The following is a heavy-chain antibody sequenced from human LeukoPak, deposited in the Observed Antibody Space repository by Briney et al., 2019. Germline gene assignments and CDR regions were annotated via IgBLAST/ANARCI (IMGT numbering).Heavy chain of an antibody. D-gene: IGHD2/OR15-2a*01. CDR2: KKQGASDK. CDR1: GFTFSSNW. CDR3: ARGAQDSMFRTFNL. V-gene: IGHV3-7*01. Sequence: PGGSLRLSCAASGFTFSSNWVSWVREAPGKGLERVAKKKQGASDKDYVVSVRGRFTIYRDNAKVSLYLQMNSVRAEDAAVYYCARGAQDSMFRTFNLWGQGTMVTVSS. J-gene: IGHJ3*01.